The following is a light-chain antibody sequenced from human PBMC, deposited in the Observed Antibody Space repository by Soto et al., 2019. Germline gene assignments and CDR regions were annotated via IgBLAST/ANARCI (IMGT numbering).Light chain of an antibody. V-gene: IGKV3-20*01. CDR2: GAS. Sequence: EIGFTQSPGTLSLSPGERATLSCRASQSVSSSYLAWYQQKPGQANRLLIYGASSRATGIPDRFSGSGSGTDFTLTISRLEPEDFAVYYCQQYGSSPTWTFGQGTKVDI. CDR3: QQYGSSPTWT. CDR1: QSVSSSY. J-gene: IGKJ1*01.